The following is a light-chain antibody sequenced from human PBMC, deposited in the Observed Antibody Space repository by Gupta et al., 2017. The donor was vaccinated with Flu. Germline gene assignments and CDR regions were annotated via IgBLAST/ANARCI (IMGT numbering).Light chain of an antibody. CDR2: SAS. J-gene: IGKJ2*01. CDR3: QHSGTSLYT. Sequence: GERATLSCSASQSVSSSYLAWYQQKPGQAPRLLIYSASTRATGIPDRFSGGGSGTDFTLTISRLEPEDFAVYFCQHSGTSLYTFGQGTKLEI. CDR1: QSVSSSY. V-gene: IGKV3-20*01.